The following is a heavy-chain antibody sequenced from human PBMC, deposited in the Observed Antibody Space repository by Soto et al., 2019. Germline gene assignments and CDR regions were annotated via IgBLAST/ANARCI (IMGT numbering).Heavy chain of an antibody. CDR2: ISAGGVST. Sequence: GGSLRLSCAATGFTFGFNALSWVRQAPGKGLEWVSSISAGGVSTNYADSVKGRFTISRDNSKNTLSLQMNSLRAEDTAVYYCARGSMYSSGDGFDFWGQGTLVTVSS. J-gene: IGHJ4*02. D-gene: IGHD6-19*01. CDR1: GFTFGFNA. CDR3: ARGSMYSSGDGFDF. V-gene: IGHV3-23*01.